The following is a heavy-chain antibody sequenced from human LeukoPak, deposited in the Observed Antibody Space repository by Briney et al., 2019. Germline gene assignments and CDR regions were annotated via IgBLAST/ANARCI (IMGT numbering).Heavy chain of an antibody. CDR3: ARVGGSYYNSFDY. D-gene: IGHD1-26*01. CDR1: GYTFTGYY. J-gene: IGHJ4*02. CDR2: INPNSGGT. V-gene: IGHV1-2*02. Sequence: EASVTVSCKASGYTFTGYYMHWVRQAPGQGLEWMGWINPNSGGTNYAQKFQGRVTMTRDTSISTAYMELSRLRSDDTAVYYCARVGGSYYNSFDYRGQGTLVTVSS.